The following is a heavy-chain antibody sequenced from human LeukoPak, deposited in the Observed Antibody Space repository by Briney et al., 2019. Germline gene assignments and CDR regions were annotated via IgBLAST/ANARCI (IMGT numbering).Heavy chain of an antibody. Sequence: PGASVKVSCKASGGTFSSYAISWVRQAPGQGLEWMGGIIPIFGTANYAQKFQGRVTITADESTSTAYMELSSLRSEDTAVYYCASSLYCSSTSCYDYWGQGTLVTVSS. V-gene: IGHV1-69*13. D-gene: IGHD2-2*01. CDR2: IIPIFGTA. CDR3: ASSLYCSSTSCYDY. J-gene: IGHJ4*02. CDR1: GGTFSSYA.